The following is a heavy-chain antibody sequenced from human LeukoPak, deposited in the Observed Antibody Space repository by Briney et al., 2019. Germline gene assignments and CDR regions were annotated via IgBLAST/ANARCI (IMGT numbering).Heavy chain of an antibody. CDR3: ARPAPPTSSGSYYFDY. J-gene: IGHJ4*02. Sequence: PSQTLSLTCTVSGDSISSGGYYWSWIRQHPGKGLEWIGYIYYSGSTYYNPSLKSRVTISIDASKNQFSLKLSSVTAADTAVYYCARPAPPTSSGSYYFDYWGQGTLVTVSS. D-gene: IGHD6-19*01. CDR1: GDSISSGGYY. V-gene: IGHV4-31*03. CDR2: IYYSGST.